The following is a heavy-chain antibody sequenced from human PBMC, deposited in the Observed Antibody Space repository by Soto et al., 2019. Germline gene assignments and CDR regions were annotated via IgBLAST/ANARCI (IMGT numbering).Heavy chain of an antibody. D-gene: IGHD3-16*01. J-gene: IGHJ6*02. Sequence: EVQLVESGGGLVLPGGSLRLSCAASGFTFSRYWMHWVRQAPGKGLVWVSRISSYGSDTHYADSVKGRFTISRDNAKNTLYLQMNSLRAEDTAVYYCASNYAYAEGYYWYGIDVWGQGTTVIISS. CDR3: ASNYAYAEGYYWYGIDV. CDR2: ISSYGSDT. CDR1: GFTFSRYW. V-gene: IGHV3-74*01.